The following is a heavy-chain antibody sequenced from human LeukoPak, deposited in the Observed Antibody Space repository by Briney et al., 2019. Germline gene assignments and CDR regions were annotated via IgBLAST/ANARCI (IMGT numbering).Heavy chain of an antibody. D-gene: IGHD3-22*01. CDR3: ASFNTYYYDSSGYDY. J-gene: IGHJ4*02. Sequence: GGSLRLSCAASGFTFSDYYMSWIRQAPGKGLWWVSYISSSGSTIYYADSVKGGFTISRDNAKNSLYLQMNSLRAEDTAVYYCASFNTYYYDSSGYDYWGQGTLVTVSS. CDR2: ISSSGSTI. CDR1: GFTFSDYY. V-gene: IGHV3-11*01.